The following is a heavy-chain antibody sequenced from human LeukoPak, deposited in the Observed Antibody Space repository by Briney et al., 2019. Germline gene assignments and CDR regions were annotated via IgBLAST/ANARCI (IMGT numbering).Heavy chain of an antibody. D-gene: IGHD2-2*01. J-gene: IGHJ4*02. V-gene: IGHV1-2*02. CDR2: INPNSGGT. Sequence: ASVKVSCKASGYTFTGYYMHWVRQAPGQGLEWMGWINPNSGGTNYAQKFQGRVTMTRDTSISTAYMELSRLRSDDTAVYYCARLVDHVVVVPAAISNYYFDYWGQGTLVTVSS. CDR1: GYTFTGYY. CDR3: ARLVDHVVVVPAAISNYYFDY.